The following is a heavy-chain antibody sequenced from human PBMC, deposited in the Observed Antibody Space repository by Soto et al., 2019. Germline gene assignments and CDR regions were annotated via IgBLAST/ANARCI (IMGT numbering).Heavy chain of an antibody. D-gene: IGHD2-2*01. CDR2: IIPIFGTA. CDR1: GGTFSSYA. J-gene: IGHJ6*02. CDR3: ARDLRPVRYCSSTSCRTYFYYYGMDV. V-gene: IGHV1-69*13. Sequence: ASVKVSCKASGGTFSSYAISWVRQAPGQGLEWMGGIIPIFGTANYAQKFQGRVTITADESTSTAYMELSSLRSEDTAVYYCARDLRPVRYCSSTSCRTYFYYYGMDVWGQGTTVTVSS.